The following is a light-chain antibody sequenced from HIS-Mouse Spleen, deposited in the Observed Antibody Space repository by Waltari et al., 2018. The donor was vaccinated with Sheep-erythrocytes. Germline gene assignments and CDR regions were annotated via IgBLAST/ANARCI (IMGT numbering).Light chain of an antibody. J-gene: IGLJ3*02. CDR1: SSDGGGYNY. V-gene: IGLV2-8*01. CDR2: EVS. Sequence: QSALTQPPSASGSPGQPVTIPCTGTSSDGGGYNYVRWYQQHPGKAPKLMIYEVSKRPSGVPDRFSGSKSGNTASLTVSGLQAEDEADYYCSSYAGSNNWVFGGGTKLTVL. CDR3: SSYAGSNNWV.